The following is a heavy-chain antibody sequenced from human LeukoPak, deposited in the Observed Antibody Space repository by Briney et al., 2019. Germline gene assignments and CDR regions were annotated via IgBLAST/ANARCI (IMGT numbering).Heavy chain of an antibody. CDR2: IYYSGST. Sequence: PSETLSLTCTVSGGSISSSNYYWGWIRQPPGKGLEWIGSIYYSGSTYYNPSLKSPVTISVDTSKNQFSLKLSSVTAADTAVYYCARHFDQSGEFDPWGQGTLVTVSS. CDR1: GGSISSSNYY. J-gene: IGHJ5*02. V-gene: IGHV4-39*01. CDR3: ARHFDQSGEFDP. D-gene: IGHD1-26*01.